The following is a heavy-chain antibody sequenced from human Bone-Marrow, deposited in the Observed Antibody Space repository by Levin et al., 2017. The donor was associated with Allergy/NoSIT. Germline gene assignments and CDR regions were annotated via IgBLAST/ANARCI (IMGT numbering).Heavy chain of an antibody. J-gene: IGHJ4*02. V-gene: IGHV3-30*18. Sequence: GGSLRLSCAASGFTFSSYGMHWVRQAPGKGLEWVAVISYDGSNKYYADSVKGRFTISRDNSKNTLYLQMNSLRAEDTAVYYCAKDRGAVAGTLFDYWGQGTLVTVSS. CDR2: ISYDGSNK. CDR1: GFTFSSYG. D-gene: IGHD6-19*01. CDR3: AKDRGAVAGTLFDY.